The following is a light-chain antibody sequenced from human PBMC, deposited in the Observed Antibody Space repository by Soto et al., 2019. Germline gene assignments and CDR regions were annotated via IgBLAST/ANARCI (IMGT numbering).Light chain of an antibody. CDR2: DAS. CDR1: RSVGDY. Sequence: EIVLAQSLATLSLSPGDRATLSCRASRSVGDYLAWYQQKPGQPPRLLIYDASNRATGIPARFSGSGSGTDFTLTISSLEPEDFAVYYCQQRSDWPLTFGGGTKVEIK. V-gene: IGKV3-11*01. CDR3: QQRSDWPLT. J-gene: IGKJ4*01.